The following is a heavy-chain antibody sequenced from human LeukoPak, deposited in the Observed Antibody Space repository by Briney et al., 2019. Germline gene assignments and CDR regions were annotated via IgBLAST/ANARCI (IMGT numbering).Heavy chain of an antibody. Sequence: SETLSLTCTVSGGSISSGSYYWSWTRQPAGKGLEWIGRIFTSESTNYNPSLKTRVNISVDTSKNQFSLKLSSVTAADTAVYYCARWSSRWYYFDYWGQGTLVTVSS. V-gene: IGHV4-61*02. CDR3: ARWSSRWYYFDY. D-gene: IGHD6-13*01. CDR1: GGSISSGSYY. CDR2: IFTSEST. J-gene: IGHJ4*02.